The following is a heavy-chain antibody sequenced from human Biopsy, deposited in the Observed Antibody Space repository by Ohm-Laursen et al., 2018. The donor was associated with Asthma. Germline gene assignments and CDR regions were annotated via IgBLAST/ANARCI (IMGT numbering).Heavy chain of an antibody. J-gene: IGHJ4*02. V-gene: IGHV3-30-3*01. Sequence: SLRLSCAASGFTFSSHAMHWVRQAPGKGLEWMAVISYDGSNKYYADSVKGRFTISRDNSKNTLYLQMNSLRAEDTAVYYCAREGIAVAHFDYWGQGTLVTVSS. CDR3: AREGIAVAHFDY. CDR1: GFTFSSHA. D-gene: IGHD6-19*01. CDR2: ISYDGSNK.